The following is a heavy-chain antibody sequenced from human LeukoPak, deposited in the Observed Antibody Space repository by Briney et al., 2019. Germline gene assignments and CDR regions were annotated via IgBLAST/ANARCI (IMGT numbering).Heavy chain of an antibody. D-gene: IGHD3-3*01. J-gene: IGHJ3*01. CDR2: ITADNFNA. V-gene: IGHV1-18*01. CDR1: GYTFNSYP. Sequence: ASVKVSCKASGYTFNSYPLTWVRQAPGVGFEWVGWITADNFNANYAQKFQGRVTLTKETSTNTAYMEMRSLMSDDTAVYYCARVRTPFGVVASPDALDVWGQGTAVTVSS. CDR3: ARVRTPFGVVASPDALDV.